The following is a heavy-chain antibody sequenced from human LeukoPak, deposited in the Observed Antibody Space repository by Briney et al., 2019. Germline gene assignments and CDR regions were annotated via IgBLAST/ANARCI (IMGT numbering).Heavy chain of an antibody. J-gene: IGHJ3*02. CDR2: INPNSGGT. D-gene: IGHD6-13*01. CDR3: GRGGWSIAAAGPGNVFDI. CDR1: GYIFTGYY. Sequence: ASVNVSCMASGYIFTGYYMDWVRQPPGQGLEWMGWINPNSGGTNYAQKFQGRVTMTRDTSISTAYMELRRLRSDDTAVYYCGRGGWSIAAAGPGNVFDIWVQGTMVAVCS. V-gene: IGHV1-2*02.